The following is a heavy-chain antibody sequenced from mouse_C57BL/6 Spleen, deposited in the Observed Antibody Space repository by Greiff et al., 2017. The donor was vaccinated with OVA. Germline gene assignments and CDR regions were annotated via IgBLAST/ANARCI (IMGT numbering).Heavy chain of an antibody. V-gene: IGHV1-69*01. J-gene: IGHJ4*01. CDR2: IDPSDSYT. CDR1: GYTFTSYW. Sequence: QVQLQHPGAELVMPGASVKLSCKASGYTFTSYWMHWVKQRPGQGLEWIGEIDPSDSYTNYNQKFKGKSTLTVDKSSSTAYMQLSSLTSEDSAVYYCARRGYNSYAMDYWGQGTTVTVSS. CDR3: ARRGYNSYAMDY. D-gene: IGHD1-3*01.